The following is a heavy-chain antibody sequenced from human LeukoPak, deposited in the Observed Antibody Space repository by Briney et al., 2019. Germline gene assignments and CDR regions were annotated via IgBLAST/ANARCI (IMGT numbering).Heavy chain of an antibody. J-gene: IGHJ6*03. CDR1: GFTFSSYA. Sequence: PGGSLRLSCAASGFTFSSYAMSWVRQAPGKGLEWGSAISGGSADYAYAVKGRFSISIDNSKNTLYLQMNSLRAEDTAVYYCAKDRSSRYDFWSGSFSHYYYYYMDVWGKGTTVTVSS. CDR2: ISGGSA. V-gene: IGHV3-23*01. D-gene: IGHD3-3*01. CDR3: AKDRSSRYDFWSGSFSHYYYYYMDV.